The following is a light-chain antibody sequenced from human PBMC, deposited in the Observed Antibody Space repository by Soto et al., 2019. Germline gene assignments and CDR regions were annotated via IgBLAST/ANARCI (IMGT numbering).Light chain of an antibody. V-gene: IGKV1-17*03. CDR2: ETS. CDR3: LQHNSYPYT. CDR1: QDISRF. Sequence: DVQMTQSPSAMSASVGDRDTITCRATQDISRFVAWFQQKPGKAPERLIYETSTLQPGVPSRFSGSGSGTEFTLAISGLQPEDVATYYCLQHNSYPYTFGQGTKLEIK. J-gene: IGKJ2*01.